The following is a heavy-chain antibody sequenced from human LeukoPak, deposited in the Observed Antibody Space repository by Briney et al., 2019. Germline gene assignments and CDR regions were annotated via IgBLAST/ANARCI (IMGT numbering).Heavy chain of an antibody. Sequence: SGKLSSKAPRGTFTSYVLNWLNQHRGQGRKWMGRIIPILGIANYAQKFQGRVTITADKSTSTAYMELSSLRSEDTAVYYCARALSGYDLPDYWGQGTLVTVSS. CDR3: ARALSGYDLPDY. CDR1: RGTFTSYV. J-gene: IGHJ4*02. V-gene: IGHV1-69*04. D-gene: IGHD5-12*01. CDR2: IIPILGIA.